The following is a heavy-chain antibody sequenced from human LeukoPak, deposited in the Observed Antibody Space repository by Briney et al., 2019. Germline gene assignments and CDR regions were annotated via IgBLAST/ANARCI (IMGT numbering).Heavy chain of an antibody. CDR1: GVSISSSNSY. Sequence: SETLSLTCTVSGVSISSSNSYWGWIRQPPGKGLEWIGSIYYSGNTYYNASLKSQVSISIDTSKNQFSLRLTSVTAADTAVYYCAKDMRTGDFWSGYSDYWGQGTLVTVSS. V-gene: IGHV4-39*02. CDR3: AKDMRTGDFWSGYSDY. J-gene: IGHJ4*02. D-gene: IGHD3-3*01. CDR2: IYYSGNT.